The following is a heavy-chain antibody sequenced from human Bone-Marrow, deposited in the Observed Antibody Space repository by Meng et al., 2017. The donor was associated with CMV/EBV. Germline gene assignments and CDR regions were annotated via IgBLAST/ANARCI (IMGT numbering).Heavy chain of an antibody. CDR1: GFTFSSYS. Sequence: GESLKISCAASGFTFSSYSVNWVRQAPGKGLEWVSSISSSSSYIYYADSVKGRFTISRDNAKNSLYLQMNSLRAEDTAVYYCARDLSDCSSTSCYYYYYYGMDVWGQGTTVTVSS. D-gene: IGHD2-2*01. CDR3: ARDLSDCSSTSCYYYYYYGMDV. J-gene: IGHJ6*02. CDR2: ISSSSSYI. V-gene: IGHV3-21*01.